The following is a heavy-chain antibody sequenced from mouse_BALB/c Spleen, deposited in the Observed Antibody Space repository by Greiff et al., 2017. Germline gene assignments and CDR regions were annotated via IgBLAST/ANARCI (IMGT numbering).Heavy chain of an antibody. CDR1: GYTFSSYW. Sequence: QVQLQQSGAELMKPGASVKISCKATGYTFSSYWIEWVKQRPGHGLEWIGEILPGSGSTNYNEKFKGKATFTADTSSNTAYMQLSSLTSEDSAVYYCARRFGYYYYLDYWGQGTTLTVSS. V-gene: IGHV1-9*01. D-gene: IGHD2-3*01. CDR2: ILPGSGST. J-gene: IGHJ2*01. CDR3: ARRFGYYYYLDY.